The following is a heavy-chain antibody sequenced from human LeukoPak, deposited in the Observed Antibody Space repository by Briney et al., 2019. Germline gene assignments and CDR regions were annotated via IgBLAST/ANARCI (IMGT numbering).Heavy chain of an antibody. CDR3: VKARGNSGYDLRAFDI. V-gene: IGHV3-23*01. D-gene: IGHD5-12*01. Sequence: GGSLRLSCAASGFTFSSYAMSWVRQAPGKGLEWVSAISGSGSSTYYADSVKGRFTISRDNSKNTLYLQMSNLRAEDTAVYYCVKARGNSGYDLRAFDIWGQGTMVTVSS. CDR1: GFTFSSYA. CDR2: ISGSGSST. J-gene: IGHJ3*02.